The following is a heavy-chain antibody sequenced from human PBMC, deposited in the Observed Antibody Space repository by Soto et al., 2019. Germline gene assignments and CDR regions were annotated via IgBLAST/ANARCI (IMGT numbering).Heavy chain of an antibody. V-gene: IGHV3-7*05. Sequence: GGSLRLSCAASGFTFSSYWMSWVRQAPGKGLEWVANIKQDGSEKYYVDSVKGRFTISRDNAKNSLYLQMNSLRAEDTAVYYCARDQGGGKYYDFWSGYLSYYYYYGMDVWGQGTTVTVSS. CDR1: GFTFSSYW. CDR3: ARDQGGGKYYDFWSGYLSYYYYYGMDV. J-gene: IGHJ6*02. D-gene: IGHD3-3*01. CDR2: IKQDGSEK.